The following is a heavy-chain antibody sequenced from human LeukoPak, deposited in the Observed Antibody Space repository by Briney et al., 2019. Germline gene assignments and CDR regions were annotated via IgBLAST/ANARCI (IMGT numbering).Heavy chain of an antibody. CDR1: GGSISSYY. Sequence: SETLSLTCTVSGGSISSYYWSWIRQPAGKGLEWIGRIYTSGSTNYNPSLKSRVTMSVDTSKNQFSLKLSSVTATDTAVYYCARHTSSGSHFDYWGQGTLVTVSS. J-gene: IGHJ4*02. CDR2: IYTSGST. D-gene: IGHD6-19*01. V-gene: IGHV4-4*07. CDR3: ARHTSSGSHFDY.